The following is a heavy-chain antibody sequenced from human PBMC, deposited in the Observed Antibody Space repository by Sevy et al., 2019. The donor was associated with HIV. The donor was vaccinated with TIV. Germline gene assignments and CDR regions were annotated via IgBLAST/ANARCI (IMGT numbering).Heavy chain of an antibody. CDR2: IGTAGDT. J-gene: IGHJ6*02. D-gene: IGHD3-3*01. CDR1: GFTFSSYD. V-gene: IGHV3-13*01. CDR3: AREGGYDFWSGYRIGYYYGMDV. Sequence: GGSLRLSCAASGFTFSSYDMHWVRQATGKGLEWVSAIGTAGDTYYPGSVKGRFTISRENAKNSLYLQMNSLRAGDTAVYYWAREGGYDFWSGYRIGYYYGMDVWGQGTTVTVSS.